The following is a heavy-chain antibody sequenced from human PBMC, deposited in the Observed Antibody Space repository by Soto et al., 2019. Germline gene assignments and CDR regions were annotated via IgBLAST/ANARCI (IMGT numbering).Heavy chain of an antibody. Sequence: SGPTLVSPTQTLTLTCTFSGFSLSTSGVGVGWIRQPPGKALEWLALIYWDDDKRYSPSLKSRLTITKDTSKNQVVLTMTNMDPVDTATYYCAHSGVVLPAAMFRKDNWFDPWGQGTLVTGSS. V-gene: IGHV2-5*02. CDR3: AHSGVVLPAAMFRKDNWFDP. D-gene: IGHD2-2*01. CDR2: IYWDDDK. J-gene: IGHJ5*02. CDR1: GFSLSTSGVG.